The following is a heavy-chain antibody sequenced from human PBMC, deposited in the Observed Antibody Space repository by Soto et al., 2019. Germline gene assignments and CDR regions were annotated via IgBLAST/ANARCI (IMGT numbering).Heavy chain of an antibody. CDR2: IKSKTDGGTT. CDR1: GFTFSNAW. D-gene: IGHD3-22*01. CDR3: TTYYYDSSGYPVDI. Sequence: GGSLRLSCAASGFTFSNAWMNWVRQAPGKGLEWVGRIKSKTDGGTTDYAAPVKGRFTISRDDSKNTLYLQMNSLKTEDTAVYYCTTYYYDSSGYPVDIWGQGTMVTVSS. V-gene: IGHV3-15*07. J-gene: IGHJ3*02.